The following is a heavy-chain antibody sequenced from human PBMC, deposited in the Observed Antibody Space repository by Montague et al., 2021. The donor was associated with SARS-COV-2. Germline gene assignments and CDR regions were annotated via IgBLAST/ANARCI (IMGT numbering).Heavy chain of an antibody. CDR2: IYHTGNT. J-gene: IGHJ5*02. CDR1: GGSISGSPYY. D-gene: IGHD2-2*03. CDR3: ARGRGYSWMHNWFDP. V-gene: IGHV4-39*07. Sequence: SETLSLTCTVSGGSISGSPYYWGWIRQPPGKGLEWIASIYHTGNTYYNPSLRSRVTISVDTSKNQFSLRLSSVTAADTAVYYCARGRGYSWMHNWFDPWGQGTLVTVSS.